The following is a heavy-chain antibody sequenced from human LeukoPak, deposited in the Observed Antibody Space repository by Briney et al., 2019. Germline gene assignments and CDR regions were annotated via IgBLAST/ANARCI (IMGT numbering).Heavy chain of an antibody. D-gene: IGHD2-2*01. Sequence: PGGSLRLSCAASGFTFSSYGMHWVRQAPGKGLEWVAVISYDGSNKYYADSVKGRFTISRDNSKNTLFLQMNSLRAEDTAVYYCAPQGGVKYQLLMYFFDYWGQGTLVTVSS. J-gene: IGHJ4*02. CDR1: GFTFSSYG. CDR2: ISYDGSNK. V-gene: IGHV3-30*03. CDR3: APQGGVKYQLLMYFFDY.